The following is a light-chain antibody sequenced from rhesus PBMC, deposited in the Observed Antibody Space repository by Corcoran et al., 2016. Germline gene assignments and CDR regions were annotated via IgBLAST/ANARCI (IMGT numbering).Light chain of an antibody. J-gene: IGKJ1*01. CDR2: KTS. Sequence: DIQMTQSPSSLSASVGDTVTITCQASQGISSWLAWYQQKQGKAPKLLIHKTSSLQSGVPSRFSGSGSGTDFTLTISSLQPEDFATYYGLQYSSSPWTFGRGTKVEIK. CDR1: QGISSW. CDR3: LQYSSSPWT. V-gene: IGKV1-22*01.